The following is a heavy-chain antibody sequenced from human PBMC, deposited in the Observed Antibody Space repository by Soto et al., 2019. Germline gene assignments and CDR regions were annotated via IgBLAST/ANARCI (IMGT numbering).Heavy chain of an antibody. V-gene: IGHV4-30-4*01. CDR3: AREGNGWAPIDY. CDR1: GGSISSGDYY. D-gene: IGHD6-19*01. J-gene: IGHJ4*02. CDR2: IYYSGST. Sequence: SETLSLTCTVSGGSISSGDYYWSWIRQPPGKGLEWIGYIYYSGSTYYNPSLKSRVTISVDTSKNQFSLKLSSVTAADTAVYYCAREGNGWAPIDYWGQGIVVTVPQ.